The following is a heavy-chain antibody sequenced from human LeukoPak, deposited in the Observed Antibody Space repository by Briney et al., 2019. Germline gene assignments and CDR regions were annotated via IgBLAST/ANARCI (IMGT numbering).Heavy chain of an antibody. J-gene: IGHJ4*02. CDR1: GYTFTSYY. CDR2: INPSGGST. V-gene: IGHV1-46*01. CDR3: ARVMYYYGSGSYSILRY. Sequence: ASVKVSCKASGYTFTSYYMHWVRQAPGQGLEWMGIINPSGGSTSYAQKFQGRVTMTRDMSTSTVYMELSSLRSEDTAVYYCARVMYYYGSGSYSILRYWGQGTLVTVSS. D-gene: IGHD3-10*01.